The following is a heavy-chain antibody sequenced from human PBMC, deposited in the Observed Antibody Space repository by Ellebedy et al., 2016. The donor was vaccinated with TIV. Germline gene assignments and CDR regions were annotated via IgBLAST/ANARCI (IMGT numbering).Heavy chain of an antibody. CDR2: ISNGGSIV. D-gene: IGHD6-13*01. J-gene: IGHJ4*02. Sequence: GESLKIPCAASGFTFSTYSMNWVRQAPGKGLEWISYISNGGSIVNYADSVQGRFTISRDDAKNSLYLQMNSLRAEDTAVYHCAREAGYSSTWPFASWGQGTLVTVSS. CDR1: GFTFSTYS. V-gene: IGHV3-48*04. CDR3: AREAGYSSTWPFAS.